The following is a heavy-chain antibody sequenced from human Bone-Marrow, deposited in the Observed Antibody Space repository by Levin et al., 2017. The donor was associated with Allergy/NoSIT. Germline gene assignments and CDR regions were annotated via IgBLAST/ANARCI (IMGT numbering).Heavy chain of an antibody. Sequence: GESLKISCAASGFTFSSYDMHWVRQATGKGLEWVSAIGTAGDPYYPGSVKGRFTISRENAKNSLYLQMNSLRAGDTAVYYCARAVQPMGGLYCSSTSCPPYYYYYMDVWGKGTTVTVSS. V-gene: IGHV3-13*05. CDR2: IGTAGDP. D-gene: IGHD2-2*01. CDR1: GFTFSSYD. CDR3: ARAVQPMGGLYCSSTSCPPYYYYYMDV. J-gene: IGHJ6*03.